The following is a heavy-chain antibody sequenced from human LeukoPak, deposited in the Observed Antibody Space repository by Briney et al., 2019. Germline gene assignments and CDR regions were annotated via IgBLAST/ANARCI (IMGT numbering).Heavy chain of an antibody. Sequence: SGGSLRLSCAASGFTLSSYAMSWVRQAPGKGLEWVSAISDSGNTYHADSVKGRFTISRDSSKNTLFLQMNRLSPEDAAVYYCAKAPVTTCRGAYCYPFDYWGQGTLVTVSS. D-gene: IGHD2-21*01. J-gene: IGHJ4*02. CDR2: ISDSGNT. CDR1: GFTLSSYA. V-gene: IGHV3-23*01. CDR3: AKAPVTTCRGAYCYPFDY.